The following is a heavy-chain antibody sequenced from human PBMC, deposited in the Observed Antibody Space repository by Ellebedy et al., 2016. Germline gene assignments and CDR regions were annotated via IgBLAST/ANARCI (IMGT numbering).Heavy chain of an antibody. CDR3: ATARGYYDSSGYYSFDY. CDR2: IIPIFGTA. CDR1: GGTFSSYA. J-gene: IGHJ4*02. V-gene: IGHV1-69*13. Sequence: ASVKVSCKASGGTFSSYAISWVRQAPGKGLEWMGGIIPIFGTANYAQKFQGRVTITADESTSTAYMELSSLRSEDTAVYYCATARGYYDSSGYYSFDYWGQGTLVTVSS. D-gene: IGHD3-22*01.